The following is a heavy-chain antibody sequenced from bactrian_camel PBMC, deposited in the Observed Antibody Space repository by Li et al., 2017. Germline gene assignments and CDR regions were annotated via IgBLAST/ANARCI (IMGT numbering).Heavy chain of an antibody. Sequence: HVQLVESGGGSVQAGGSLRLSCGASRYAYTSACMGWFRLRQAPGAEREMVAGIYTGDGRTRYGDSVKGRFTISRDNAKSTLYVQMYNLKPEDTATYYRAAVRPMDTMCVPLSNDWGQGTQVTVS. CDR2: IYTGDGRT. CDR3: AAVRPMDTMCVPLSND. D-gene: IGHD4*01. V-gene: IGHV3S54*01. CDR1: RYAYTSAC. J-gene: IGHJ4*01.